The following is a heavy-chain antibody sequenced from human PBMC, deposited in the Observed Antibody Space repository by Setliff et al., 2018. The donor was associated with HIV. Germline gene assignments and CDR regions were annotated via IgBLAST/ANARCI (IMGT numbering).Heavy chain of an antibody. J-gene: IGHJ4*01. Sequence: SETLSLTCTVSSGSISSGTYYWSWIRQYPGKGLEWIGYIDYSGSAFYNPYLKSRITISRDTSKNQFSLKMNSVTAADPAVYYCAREGKTALVTKYFDYWGHGKLVTVSS. CDR3: AREGKTALVTKYFDY. V-gene: IGHV4-31*03. CDR2: IDYSGSA. CDR1: SGSISSGTYY. D-gene: IGHD5-18*01.